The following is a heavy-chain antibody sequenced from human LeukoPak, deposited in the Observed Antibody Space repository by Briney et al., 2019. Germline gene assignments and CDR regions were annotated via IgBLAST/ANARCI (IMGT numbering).Heavy chain of an antibody. V-gene: IGHV3-33*01. CDR1: GFTFSTFG. CDR2: IWSDGSNK. CDR3: ARSISGTSNNWFDP. D-gene: IGHD1-20*01. Sequence: GGSLTLSCAASGFTFSTFGIHWVRQAPGKGLEWVAVIWSDGSNKYYADSVKGRFTISRDNSKNTLYLQMNRLRAEDTAVYYCARSISGTSNNWFDPWGQGTLVRVSS. J-gene: IGHJ5*02.